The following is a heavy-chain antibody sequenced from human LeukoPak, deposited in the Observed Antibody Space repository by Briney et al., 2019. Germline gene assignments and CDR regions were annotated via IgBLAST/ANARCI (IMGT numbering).Heavy chain of an antibody. CDR3: ARGGRDTIFGVVTPSPFDY. CDR2: ISSSSSYI. J-gene: IGHJ4*02. Sequence: GGSLRLSCAASGFTFSSYSMNWVRQAPGKGLEWVSSISSSSSYIYYADSVKGRFTTSRDNAKNSLYLQMNSLRAEDTAVYYCARGGRDTIFGVVTPSPFDYWGQGTLVTVSS. D-gene: IGHD3-3*01. V-gene: IGHV3-21*01. CDR1: GFTFSSYS.